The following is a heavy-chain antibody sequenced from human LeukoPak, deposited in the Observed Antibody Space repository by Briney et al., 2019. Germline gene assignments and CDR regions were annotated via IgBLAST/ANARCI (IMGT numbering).Heavy chain of an antibody. D-gene: IGHD2-15*01. Sequence: GGSLRLSCAASGFTFTTSWMHWVRQAPGKGLEWLANIKQDGSARNYVDSVKGRFTISRDNAKNSLYLQMNSLRAEDTAVYYCARALRPDIVVTYYYYYYMDVWGKGTTVTVSS. J-gene: IGHJ6*03. CDR2: IKQDGSAR. CDR3: ARALRPDIVVTYYYYYYMDV. CDR1: GFTFTTSW. V-gene: IGHV3-7*01.